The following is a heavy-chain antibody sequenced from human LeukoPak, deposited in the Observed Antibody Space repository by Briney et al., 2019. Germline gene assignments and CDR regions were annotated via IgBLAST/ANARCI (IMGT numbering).Heavy chain of an antibody. D-gene: IGHD3-3*01. V-gene: IGHV4-59*01. CDR2: IYYSGST. J-gene: IGHJ4*02. Sequence: SETLSLTCTVSGXSISSYYWSWIRQPPGKRLEWIGHIYYSGSTNYNPSLKSRVTISVDTSKNQFSLKLSSVTAADTAVYYCASRSSIWSGYQDTLYYFDSWGQGTLVTVSS. CDR1: GXSISSYY. CDR3: ASRSSIWSGYQDTLYYFDS.